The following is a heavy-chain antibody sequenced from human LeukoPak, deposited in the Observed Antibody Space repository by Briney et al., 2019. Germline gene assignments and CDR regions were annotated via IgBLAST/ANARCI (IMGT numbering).Heavy chain of an antibody. V-gene: IGHV5-51*01. CDR1: GYSFTSYW. CDR2: IHPGNSQT. CDR3: AREYWGNLDY. D-gene: IGHD2/OR15-2a*01. Sequence: GESLKISCKGSGYSFTSYWLGWVRQVPGKGLEWMGIIHPGNSQTKYSPSFQGQVTISADKSINTAYLQWSSLQASDTAMYYCAREYWGNLDYWGQGTLVTVSS. J-gene: IGHJ4*02.